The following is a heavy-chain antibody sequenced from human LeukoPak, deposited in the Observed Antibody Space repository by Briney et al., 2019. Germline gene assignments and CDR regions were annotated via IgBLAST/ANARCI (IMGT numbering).Heavy chain of an antibody. CDR1: GFTFSSYA. CDR2: ISGSGGST. V-gene: IGHV3-23*01. Sequence: GGSLRLSCAASGFTFSSYAMSWVRQAPGKGLEWVSAISGSGGSTYYADSVKGRFTISRDNSKNTLYLQMNSLRAEDTALYYCAKGGYSSGWYELDYWGQGTLVTVSS. J-gene: IGHJ4*02. CDR3: AKGGYSSGWYELDY. D-gene: IGHD6-19*01.